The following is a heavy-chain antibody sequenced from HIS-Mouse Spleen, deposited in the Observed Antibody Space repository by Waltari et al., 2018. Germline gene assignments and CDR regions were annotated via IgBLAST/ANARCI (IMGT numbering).Heavy chain of an antibody. CDR1: GGSISSYY. CDR2: IYYSGST. J-gene: IGHJ3*02. V-gene: IGHV4-59*01. Sequence: QVQLQESGPGLVKPSETLSLTCTVSGGSISSYYWSWIRQPPGKGLEWIGYIYYSGSTNYNPSLKSRVTISVDTSKNQFSLKLSSVTAADTAVYYCARSRYYDYVWGVSGAFDIWGQGTMVTVSS. D-gene: IGHD3-16*01. CDR3: ARSRYYDYVWGVSGAFDI.